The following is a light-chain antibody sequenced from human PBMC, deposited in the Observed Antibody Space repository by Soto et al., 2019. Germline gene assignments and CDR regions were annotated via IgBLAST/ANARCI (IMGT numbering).Light chain of an antibody. V-gene: IGKV3-20*01. J-gene: IGKJ5*01. CDR3: QQYGGSPVT. CDR1: QSVSGSF. CDR2: GAS. Sequence: EIVLTQSPGTLSVSPGERVSLSCRASQSVSGSFLAWYQQKPGQAPRVLIFGASNRASGVPGRFSGSGSGTDYTLTISRLEPEDFAVYFCQQYGGSPVTFGQGTRLEIK.